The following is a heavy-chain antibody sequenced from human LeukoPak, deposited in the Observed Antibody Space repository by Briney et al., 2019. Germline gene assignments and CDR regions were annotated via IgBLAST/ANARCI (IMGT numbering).Heavy chain of an antibody. D-gene: IGHD2-15*01. J-gene: IGHJ3*02. CDR1: EYTFTDYY. V-gene: IGHV1-46*01. Sequence: ASVKVSCKASEYTFTDYYLHWVRQAPGQGLEWMGIINPSGGSTSYAQKFQGRVTMTRDTSTSTVYMELSSLRSEDTAVYYCARDLLDCSGGSCYRIVAFDIWGQGTVVTVSS. CDR2: INPSGGST. CDR3: ARDLLDCSGGSCYRIVAFDI.